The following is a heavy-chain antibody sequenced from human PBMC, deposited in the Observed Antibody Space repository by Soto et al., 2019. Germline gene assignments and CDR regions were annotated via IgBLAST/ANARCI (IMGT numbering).Heavy chain of an antibody. J-gene: IGHJ5*02. CDR3: ARGGIAAAGTNWFDP. D-gene: IGHD6-13*01. Sequence: SETLSLTCAVSGGSISTGGYSWSWIRQPPGKGLEWIGYIYHSGSTDYNPSLKSRVTISVDRSKNQFYLKLSSVTAADTAVYYCARGGIAAAGTNWFDPWGQGTLVTVSS. CDR1: GGSISTGGYS. CDR2: IYHSGST. V-gene: IGHV4-30-2*01.